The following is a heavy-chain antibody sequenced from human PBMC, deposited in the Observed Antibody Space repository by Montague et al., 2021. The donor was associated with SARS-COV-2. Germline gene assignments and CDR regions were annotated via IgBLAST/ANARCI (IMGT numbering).Heavy chain of an antibody. CDR1: GGSISSSSYY. V-gene: IGHV4-39*01. Sequence: SETLSLTCTVSGGSISSSSYYWGWIRQPPGKGLEWIGSIYYSGSTFYNPSFKSRVTISVDTSKNQFSLKLSSVTAADTAVHYCARLDRDITIFEVVRGYFDLWGRGTLVTVSS. CDR2: IYYSGST. CDR3: ARLDRDITIFEVVRGYFDL. D-gene: IGHD3-3*01. J-gene: IGHJ2*01.